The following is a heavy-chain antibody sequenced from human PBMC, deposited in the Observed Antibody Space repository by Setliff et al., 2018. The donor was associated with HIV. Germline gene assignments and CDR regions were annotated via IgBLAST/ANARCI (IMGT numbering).Heavy chain of an antibody. J-gene: IGHJ4*02. CDR1: GYTFTSYY. CDR2: INPAGGNS. Sequence: ASVKVSCKASGYTFTSYYIHWVRQAPGQGLEWMGVINPAGGNSHYAQKFQGRVTMTEDTSTDTAYMELSSLRSEDTAVYYCATDLAVLLRGVGFYWGQGTLVTVSS. CDR3: ATDLAVLLRGVGFY. V-gene: IGHV1-46*01. D-gene: IGHD3-10*01.